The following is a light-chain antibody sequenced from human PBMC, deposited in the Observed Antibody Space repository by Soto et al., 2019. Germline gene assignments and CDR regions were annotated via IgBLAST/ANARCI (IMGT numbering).Light chain of an antibody. J-gene: IGKJ4*01. Sequence: IQLTQSPSSLSASVGDILTITFRAIQDIAIYLAWYQQKPGEAPKLLIYAASTLYGGVPSRFSGSGSGTDFALTITSLQAEDFATYYCQQLRLYPSTFGGGTKVDIK. CDR2: AAS. V-gene: IGKV1-9*01. CDR3: QQLRLYPST. CDR1: QDIAIY.